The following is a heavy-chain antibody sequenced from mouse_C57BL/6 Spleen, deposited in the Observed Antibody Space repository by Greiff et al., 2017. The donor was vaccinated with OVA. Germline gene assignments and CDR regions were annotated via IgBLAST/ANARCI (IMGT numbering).Heavy chain of an antibody. CDR3: TREGYYDYDEGDYYAMDY. Sequence: EVQGVESGEGLVKPGGSLKLSCAASGFTFSSYAMSWVRQTPEKRLEWVAYISSGGDYIYYADTVKGRFTISRDNARNTLYLQMSSLKSEDTAMYYCTREGYYDYDEGDYYAMDYWGQGTSVTVSS. CDR1: GFTFSSYA. J-gene: IGHJ4*01. V-gene: IGHV5-9-1*02. D-gene: IGHD2-4*01. CDR2: ISSGGDYI.